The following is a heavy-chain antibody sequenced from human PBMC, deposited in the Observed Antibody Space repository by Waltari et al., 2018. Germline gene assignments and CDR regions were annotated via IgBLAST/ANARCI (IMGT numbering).Heavy chain of an antibody. CDR1: GFTFDDYA. J-gene: IGHJ4*02. D-gene: IGHD3-10*01. Sequence: DVHLVESGGVVVQPGGSLRLSCAASGFTFDDYAMHWVRQVPGKGLEWVSLISSDGGSTYYADSVKGRFTISRDNNRNSLYLQMNSLTTEDSALYYCAKDILHYDASGTEGYFDYWGQGTRVTVSS. CDR2: ISSDGGST. V-gene: IGHV3-43*01. CDR3: AKDILHYDASGTEGYFDY.